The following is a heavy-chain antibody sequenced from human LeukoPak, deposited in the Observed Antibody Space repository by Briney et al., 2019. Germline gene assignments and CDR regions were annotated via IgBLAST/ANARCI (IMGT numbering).Heavy chain of an antibody. CDR2: IYYSGST. J-gene: IGHJ3*02. CDR3: ARGGISRVPRAFDI. D-gene: IGHD1-14*01. CDR1: GGSISSSSYY. Sequence: PSETLSLTCTVSGGSISSSSYYWGWIRQPPGKGLEWIGSIYYSGSTYYNPSLKSRVTISVDTSKNQFSPKLSSVTAADTAVYYCARGGISRVPRAFDIWGQGTMVTVSS. V-gene: IGHV4-39*07.